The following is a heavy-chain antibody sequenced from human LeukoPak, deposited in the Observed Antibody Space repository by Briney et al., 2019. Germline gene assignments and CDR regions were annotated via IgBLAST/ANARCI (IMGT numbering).Heavy chain of an antibody. J-gene: IGHJ6*02. V-gene: IGHV3-49*03. CDR1: GFTFGDYA. CDR3: SFYYFDSSGRLPDPLYYYYGLGV. CDR2: IRSKPYGGTT. Sequence: PGGSPRLPCPAAGFTFGDYAMSWFRQTPGKGLEWVGFIRSKPYGGTTEYAASVKGRFTISRDDSKSIAYLQMNSLKTEDTAVYFCSFYYFDSSGRLPDPLYYYYGLGVWGQGTTVTVSS. D-gene: IGHD3-22*01.